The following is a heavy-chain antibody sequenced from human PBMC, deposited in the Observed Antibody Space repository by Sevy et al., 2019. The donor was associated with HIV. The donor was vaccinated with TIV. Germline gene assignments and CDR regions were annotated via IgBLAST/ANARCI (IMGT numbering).Heavy chain of an antibody. V-gene: IGHV4-61*03. CDR1: GGSVSDGSYV. Sequence: SETLSLTCRVSGGSVSDGSYVWTWIRQPPGKGLEWIGNIYFSGNTNYNPSLKSRVTISLDTSKNRFSLNLRSVTAADTAVYYCATDQYYDIVTGVYGVDVWGHGTTVTVSS. D-gene: IGHD3-9*01. J-gene: IGHJ6*02. CDR3: ATDQYYDIVTGVYGVDV. CDR2: IYFSGNT.